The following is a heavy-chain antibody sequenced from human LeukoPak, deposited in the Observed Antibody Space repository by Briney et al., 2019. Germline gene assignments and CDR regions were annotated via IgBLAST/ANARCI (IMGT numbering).Heavy chain of an antibody. Sequence: GGSLRLSCAASGFIFNNYVMHWVRQAPGKGLEWVAVISYDGSNEYYADSVKGRFTISRDNSKNTLCLQMNSLRGEDTAVYYCARDNYGFDPWGQGTLVTVSS. CDR1: GFIFNNYV. CDR3: ARDNYGFDP. CDR2: ISYDGSNE. V-gene: IGHV3-30-3*01. J-gene: IGHJ5*02. D-gene: IGHD4-11*01.